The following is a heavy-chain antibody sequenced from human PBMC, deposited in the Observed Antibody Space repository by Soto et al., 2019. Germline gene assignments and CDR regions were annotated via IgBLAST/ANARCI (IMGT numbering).Heavy chain of an antibody. CDR3: ASTVTTSTFDY. V-gene: IGHV4-59*08. CDR2: IYYSGST. CDR1: GGSISSYY. Sequence: QVQLQESGPGLVKPSETLSLTCTVSGGSISSYYWSWIRQPPGKGLEWIGYIYYSGSTNYNTSLKARVTTSVDTSKNQFSLKLSSVTAADTAVYYCASTVTTSTFDYWGQGTLVTVSS. J-gene: IGHJ4*02. D-gene: IGHD4-17*01.